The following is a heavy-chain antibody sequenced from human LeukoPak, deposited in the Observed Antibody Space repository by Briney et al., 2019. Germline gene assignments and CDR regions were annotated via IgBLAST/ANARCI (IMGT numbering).Heavy chain of an antibody. D-gene: IGHD3-9*01. V-gene: IGHV3-23*01. CDR3: AKFYDILTGYIDY. CDR1: GLTFSGYA. J-gene: IGHJ4*02. CDR2: ISGGGGTT. Sequence: GGSLRLSCAASGLTFSGYAMSWVRQSPGKGLEWVSAISGGGGTTYYACYADSVKGRFTISRDNSKNTLYLLMNSLRAEDTAVYYCAKFYDILTGYIDYWGQGTLVTVSS.